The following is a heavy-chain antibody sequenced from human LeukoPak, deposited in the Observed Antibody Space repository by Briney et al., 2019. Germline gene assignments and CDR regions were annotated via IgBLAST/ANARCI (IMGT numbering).Heavy chain of an antibody. J-gene: IGHJ4*02. CDR3: ARDRRLRYFDWLVDY. D-gene: IGHD3-9*01. V-gene: IGHV3-48*03. CDR2: ISSSGSTI. Sequence: PGGSLRLSCAASGLTFSSYEMNWVRQAPGKGLEWVSYISSSGSTIYYADSVKGRFTISRDNAKNSLYLQMNSLRAEDTAVYYCARDRRLRYFDWLVDYWGQGTLVTVSS. CDR1: GLTFSSYE.